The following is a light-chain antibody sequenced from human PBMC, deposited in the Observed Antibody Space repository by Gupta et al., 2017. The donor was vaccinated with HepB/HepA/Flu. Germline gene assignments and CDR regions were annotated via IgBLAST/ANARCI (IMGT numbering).Light chain of an antibody. Sequence: DIVMTQSPDSLAVSLGERATINCKSSQSILYNSYNKNYLAWYQQKPGQPPKLLFYWASSRESGVPDSFSGRGSGTDFSLTISSRQAEDVAVYYCQHEDSGPSTFGHGTKVEIK. CDR2: WAS. CDR3: QHEDSGPST. V-gene: IGKV4-1*01. CDR1: QSILYNSYNKNY. J-gene: IGKJ1*01.